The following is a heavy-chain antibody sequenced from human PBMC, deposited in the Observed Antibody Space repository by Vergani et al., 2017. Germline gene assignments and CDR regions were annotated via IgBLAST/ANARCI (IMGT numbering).Heavy chain of an antibody. Sequence: QVQLVQSGAEVKKPGSSLKVSCKASGGPFSSYAISWVRPAPGQGLEWMGGIIPIFGTANYAQKFQGRVTITADESTSTAYMELSSLRSEDTAVYYCARDTGDTDGFWFDPWGQGTLVTVSS. V-gene: IGHV1-69*01. CDR2: IIPIFGTA. J-gene: IGHJ5*02. D-gene: IGHD7-27*01. CDR1: GGPFSSYA. CDR3: ARDTGDTDGFWFDP.